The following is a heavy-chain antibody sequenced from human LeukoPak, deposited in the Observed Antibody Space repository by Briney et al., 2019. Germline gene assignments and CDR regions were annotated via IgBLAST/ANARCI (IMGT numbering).Heavy chain of an antibody. Sequence: GGSLRLSCAASEFTFSNYGMSWVRQAPGKGLEWVSTITGSGGSTYYADSVKGRFTISRDNSKNTLYLQMKSLRAEDTAIYYCAKASSSFRVRCYLDYWGQGTLVTVSS. CDR1: EFTFSNYG. CDR2: ITGSGGST. CDR3: AKASSSFRVRCYLDY. J-gene: IGHJ4*02. V-gene: IGHV3-23*01. D-gene: IGHD6-13*01.